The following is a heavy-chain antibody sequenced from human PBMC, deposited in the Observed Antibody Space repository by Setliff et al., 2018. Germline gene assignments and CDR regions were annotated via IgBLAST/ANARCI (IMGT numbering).Heavy chain of an antibody. CDR1: GGSITSGSFY. V-gene: IGHV4-61*02. CDR3: ANVITVFGVVIMENWFDP. CDR2: IHASGSP. D-gene: IGHD3-3*01. J-gene: IGHJ5*02. Sequence: SETLSLTCTVSGGSITSGSFYWSWIRQPAGKKLEWIGRIHASGSPDYNPSFKSRVTISRDTSTNQFSLKLGSVTAADTAVYYCANVITVFGVVIMENWFDPWGQGTLVTVSS.